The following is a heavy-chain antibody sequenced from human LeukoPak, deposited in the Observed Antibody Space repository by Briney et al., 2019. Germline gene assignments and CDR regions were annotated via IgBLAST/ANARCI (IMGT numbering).Heavy chain of an antibody. D-gene: IGHD5-18*01. CDR3: AKANILTHRRASPARRGYSYARFDY. CDR1: GFTFSSYA. Sequence: GGSLRLSCAASGFTFSSYAMSWVRPAPGKGLEWVSAISGSGGSTYYADSVKGRFTISRDNSKNTLYLQMNSLRAEDTAVYYCAKANILTHRRASPARRGYSYARFDYWGQGTLVTVSS. CDR2: ISGSGGST. V-gene: IGHV3-23*01. J-gene: IGHJ4*02.